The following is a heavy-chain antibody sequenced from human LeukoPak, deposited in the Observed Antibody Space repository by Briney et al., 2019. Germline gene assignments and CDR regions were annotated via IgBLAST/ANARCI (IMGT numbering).Heavy chain of an antibody. J-gene: IGHJ6*02. CDR1: GYTFTGYY. V-gene: IGHV1-18*04. D-gene: IGHD6-19*01. CDR3: AREGEQWLRNYYYYGMDV. Sequence: GASVKVSCKASGYTFTGYYMHWVRQAPGQGLEWMGWISAYNGNTNYAQKLQGRVTITTDTSTSTAYMELRSLRSDDTAVYYCAREGEQWLRNYYYYGMDVWGQGTTVTVSS. CDR2: ISAYNGNT.